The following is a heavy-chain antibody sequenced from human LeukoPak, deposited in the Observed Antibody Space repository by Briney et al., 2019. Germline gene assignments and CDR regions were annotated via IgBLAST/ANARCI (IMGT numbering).Heavy chain of an antibody. D-gene: IGHD5-24*01. CDR1: GGSISSYY. V-gene: IGHV4-59*08. CDR2: IYYSGST. CDR3: ARLSDMRDRNYYYYYGMDV. Sequence: VKPSETLSLTCTVSGGSISSYYWSWIRQSPGKGLEWIGYIYYSGSTNYNPSLKSRVTISVDTSKNQFSLKLSSVTAADTAVYYCARLSDMRDRNYYYYYGMDVWGQGTTVTVSS. J-gene: IGHJ6*02.